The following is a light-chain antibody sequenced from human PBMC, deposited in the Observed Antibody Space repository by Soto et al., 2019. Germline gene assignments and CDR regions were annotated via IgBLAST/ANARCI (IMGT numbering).Light chain of an antibody. CDR2: DVG. CDR1: NSAVAGYNY. Sequence: QYALTQPPSVSGSPGQSVTISCFGGNSAVAGYNYVSWYQQHPGKAPKLMIYDVGNRPSGVPDRFSGSKSANTASLTISGLQAEDEADYYCCSYAGSYTLVFGGGTKLTVL. CDR3: CSYAGSYTLV. J-gene: IGLJ3*02. V-gene: IGLV2-11*01.